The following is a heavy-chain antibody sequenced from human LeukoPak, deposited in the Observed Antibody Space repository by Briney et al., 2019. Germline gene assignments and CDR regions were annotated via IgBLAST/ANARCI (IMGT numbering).Heavy chain of an antibody. V-gene: IGHV3-74*01. CDR2: INSDGSST. D-gene: IGHD5-18*01. Sequence: PGGSLRLSCAASGFTFSSYWMHWVRQPPGKGRVWVSRINSDGSSTSYADSVKGRFTISRDNAKNTLYLQMNSLRAEDTAVYFCTTGRGVTRIDYWGQGTLVTVSS. CDR3: TTGRGVTRIDY. J-gene: IGHJ4*02. CDR1: GFTFSSYW.